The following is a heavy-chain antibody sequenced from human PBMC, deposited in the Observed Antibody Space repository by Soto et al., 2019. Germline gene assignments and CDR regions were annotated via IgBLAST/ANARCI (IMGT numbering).Heavy chain of an antibody. V-gene: IGHV1-18*01. CDR3: ARATTVTTFSYYYYMDV. CDR1: GYTFTSYG. Sequence: QVQLVQSGAEVKKPGASVKVSCKASGYTFTSYGISWVRQAPGQGLEWMGWISAYNGNTNYAQKLQGRVTMTTDTSTSTAYMELRSLRSDDTAVYYRARATTVTTFSYYYYMDVWGKGTTVTVSS. CDR2: ISAYNGNT. J-gene: IGHJ6*03. D-gene: IGHD4-17*01.